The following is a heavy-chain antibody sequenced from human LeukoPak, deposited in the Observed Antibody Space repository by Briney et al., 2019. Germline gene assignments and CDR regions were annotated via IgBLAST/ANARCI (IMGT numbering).Heavy chain of an antibody. CDR1: GYTFTSYG. CDR3: ARDQIRKAVAANWFDP. J-gene: IGHJ5*02. Sequence: ASVKVSCKASGYTFTSYGISWVRQAPGQGLEWMGWISTYNGNTNYAQKLQDRVAMTTDTSTNTAYMELRNLRSDDTAVYYCARDQIRKAVAANWFDPWGQGTLVTVSS. V-gene: IGHV1-18*01. D-gene: IGHD6-19*01. CDR2: ISTYNGNT.